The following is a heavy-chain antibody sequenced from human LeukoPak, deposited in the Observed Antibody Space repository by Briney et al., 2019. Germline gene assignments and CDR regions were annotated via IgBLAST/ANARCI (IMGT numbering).Heavy chain of an antibody. D-gene: IGHD4-11*01. V-gene: IGHV5-51*01. CDR2: IYPDDSDT. CDR1: GYSFTSYW. J-gene: IGHJ4*02. CDR3: ARLTTLGYRAPRCFDY. Sequence: GESLKISCKGSGYSFTSYWIGWVRQMPGKGLEWMGIIYPDDSDTRYSPSFQGQVTISADKSISTAYLQWSSLKASDTAMYYCARLTTLGYRAPRCFDYWGQGTLVTVSS.